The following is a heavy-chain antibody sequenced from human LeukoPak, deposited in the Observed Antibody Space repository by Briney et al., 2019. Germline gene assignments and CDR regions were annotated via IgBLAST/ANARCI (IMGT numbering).Heavy chain of an antibody. CDR2: IYYSGST. J-gene: IGHJ4*02. CDR3: ARSIEAYFDY. D-gene: IGHD3-22*01. Sequence: TSETLSLTCTVSGGSISSYYWSWIRQPPGKGLEWIGYIYYSGSTNYNPSLKSRVTISVGTSKNQFSLKLSSVTAADTAVYYCARSIEAYFDYWGQGTLVTVSS. V-gene: IGHV4-59*01. CDR1: GGSISSYY.